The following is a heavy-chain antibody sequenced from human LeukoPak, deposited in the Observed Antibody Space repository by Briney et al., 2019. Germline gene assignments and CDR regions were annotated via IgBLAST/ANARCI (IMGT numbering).Heavy chain of an antibody. D-gene: IGHD6-19*01. J-gene: IGHJ5*02. V-gene: IGHV4-59*01. CDR2: IYYSGST. CDR3: AREYSSGWYSNWFDR. Sequence: PSETLSLTCTVSGGSISSYYWSWIRQPPGKGLEWIGYIYYSGSTNYNPSLKSRVTISVDTSKNQFSLKLSSVTAADTAVYYCAREYSSGWYSNWFDRWGQGTLVTVSS. CDR1: GGSISSYY.